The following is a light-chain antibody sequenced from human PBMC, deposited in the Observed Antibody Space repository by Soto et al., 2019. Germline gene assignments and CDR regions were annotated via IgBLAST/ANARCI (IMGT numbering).Light chain of an antibody. Sequence: DIQMTQSPSTLSASVGYRVTITWRASQSISSWLAWYQQKPGKAPKLLIYDASSLESGVPSRFSGSGSGTEFTLTISSLQPDDFATYYCQQYNSYSWTFGQGTKVDIK. V-gene: IGKV1-5*01. CDR2: DAS. J-gene: IGKJ1*01. CDR1: QSISSW. CDR3: QQYNSYSWT.